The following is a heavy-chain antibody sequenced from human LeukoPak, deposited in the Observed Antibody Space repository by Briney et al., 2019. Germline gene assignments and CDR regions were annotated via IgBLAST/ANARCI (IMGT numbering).Heavy chain of an antibody. CDR2: INPSGGST. CDR3: ARDIVVVPAAINWFDP. J-gene: IGHJ5*02. Sequence: ASVKLSCKASGYTFTSYYMHWVRQAHGPGLEWMGIINPSGGSTSYAQKFQGRVTMTRDTSTSTVYMELSSLRSEDTAVYYCARDIVVVPAAINWFDPWGQGTLVTVSS. D-gene: IGHD2-2*02. V-gene: IGHV1-46*03. CDR1: GYTFTSYY.